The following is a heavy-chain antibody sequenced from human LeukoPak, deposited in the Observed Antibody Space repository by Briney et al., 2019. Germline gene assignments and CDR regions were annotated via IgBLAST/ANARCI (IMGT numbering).Heavy chain of an antibody. CDR1: GGSISTYY. V-gene: IGHV4-39*01. Sequence: SETLSLTCTVSGGSISTYYWGWIRQPPGKGLEWIASIYYSRSTYYNPSLKSRVTISVDTSKNQFSLKLTSVTAADTAMYYCTSPASDTAMAYWGQGTLVTVSS. D-gene: IGHD5-18*01. CDR3: TSPASDTAMAY. CDR2: IYYSRST. J-gene: IGHJ4*02.